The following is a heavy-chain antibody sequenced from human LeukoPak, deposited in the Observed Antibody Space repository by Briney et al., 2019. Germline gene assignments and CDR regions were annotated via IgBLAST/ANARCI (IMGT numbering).Heavy chain of an antibody. J-gene: IGHJ4*02. Sequence: GASVKISCKASEYIFTSCAVNWVRQAPGQGLEWMGWINTDTGNPTYAQGFTGRFVFSLDTSVSTAYLQISSLKAEDTAVYYCARAERWLQSDYWGQGTLVTVSS. CDR1: EYIFTSCA. CDR3: ARAERWLQSDY. CDR2: INTDTGNP. V-gene: IGHV7-4-1*02. D-gene: IGHD5-24*01.